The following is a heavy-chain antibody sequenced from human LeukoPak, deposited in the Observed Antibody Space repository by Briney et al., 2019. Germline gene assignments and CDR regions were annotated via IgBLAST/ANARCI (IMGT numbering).Heavy chain of an antibody. D-gene: IGHD3-9*01. J-gene: IGHJ4*02. CDR2: ISYDGSNK. Sequence: GGSQRLSCAASGFTFSSYGMHWVRQAPGKGLEWVAVISYDGSNKYYADSVKGRFTISRDNSKNTLYLQMNSLRAEDTAVYYCAKDHVLRYFDGYFDYWGQGTLVTVSS. V-gene: IGHV3-30*18. CDR3: AKDHVLRYFDGYFDY. CDR1: GFTFSSYG.